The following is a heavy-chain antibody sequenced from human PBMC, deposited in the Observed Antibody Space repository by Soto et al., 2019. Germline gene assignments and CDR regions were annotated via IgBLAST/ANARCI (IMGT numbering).Heavy chain of an antibody. D-gene: IGHD2-2*01. CDR3: LRGYCSSTSCPYYYYYGMDV. CDR1: GGTFSSYA. CDR2: IIPIFGTA. V-gene: IGHV1-69*13. Sequence: ASVKVYCKASGGTFSSYAISWGRQAPGQGLEWMGGIIPIFGTANYAQKFQGRVTITADESTSTAYMELSSLRSEDTAVYYCLRGYCSSTSCPYYYYYGMDVWGQGTTVTVSS. J-gene: IGHJ6*02.